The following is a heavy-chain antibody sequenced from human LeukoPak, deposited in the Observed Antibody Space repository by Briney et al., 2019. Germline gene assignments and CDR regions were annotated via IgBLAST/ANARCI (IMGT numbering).Heavy chain of an antibody. CDR1: RFTFGSFD. V-gene: IGHV3-30*02. J-gene: IGHJ4*02. D-gene: IGHD5/OR15-5a*01. CDR2: IRFDGSNK. Sequence: PGVSLRLSCAASRFTFGSFDMHWVRQDPGKGLEWVTFIRFDGSNKYYADSVKGRFTISRDNSKNTLYLQMSSLRPEDAAVYYCARQIGVSIDYWGQGTLVTVSS. CDR3: ARQIGVSIDY.